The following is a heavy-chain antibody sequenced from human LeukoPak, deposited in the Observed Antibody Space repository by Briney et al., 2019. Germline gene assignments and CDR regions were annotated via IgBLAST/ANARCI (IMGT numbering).Heavy chain of an antibody. Sequence: GESLKISCKGSGYSFTSYWIGWVRQMPGKGLEWMGIIYPGDSDTRYSPSFQGQVTISADKSISTAYLQWSSLKASDTAMYYCARLRITMIVVAKGDAFDIWGLGTMVTVSS. CDR2: IYPGDSDT. CDR3: ARLRITMIVVAKGDAFDI. J-gene: IGHJ3*02. CDR1: GYSFTSYW. V-gene: IGHV5-51*01. D-gene: IGHD3-22*01.